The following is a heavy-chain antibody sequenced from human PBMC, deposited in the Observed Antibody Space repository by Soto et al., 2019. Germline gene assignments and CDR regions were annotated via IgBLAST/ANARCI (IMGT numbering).Heavy chain of an antibody. CDR1: GGSISSGDYY. V-gene: IGHV4-30-4*01. D-gene: IGHD5-12*01. CDR3: ARYGGYEGLRFDP. J-gene: IGHJ5*02. Sequence: SETLSLTCTVSGGSISSGDYYWSWIRQPPGKGLEWIGYIYYSGSTYYNPSLKSRVTISVDTSKNQFSLKLSSVTAADTAVYYCARYGGYEGLRFDPWGQGTLVTVSS. CDR2: IYYSGST.